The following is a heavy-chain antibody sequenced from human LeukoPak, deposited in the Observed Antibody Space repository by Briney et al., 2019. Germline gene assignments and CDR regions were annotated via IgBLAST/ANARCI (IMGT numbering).Heavy chain of an antibody. CDR2: ISTSGTTI. D-gene: IGHD6-19*01. CDR3: ARAYNSGWF. V-gene: IGHV3-48*03. Sequence: GGSLRLSCAASGFTFSSYAMSWVRQAPGKGLEWVSYISTSGTTIYYADSVKGRFTISRDNAKNSLYLQMNSLRAEDTAVYYCARAYNSGWFWGQGTLVTVSS. J-gene: IGHJ4*02. CDR1: GFTFSSYA.